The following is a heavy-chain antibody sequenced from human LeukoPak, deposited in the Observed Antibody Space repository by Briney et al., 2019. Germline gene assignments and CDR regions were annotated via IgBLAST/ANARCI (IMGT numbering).Heavy chain of an antibody. CDR2: IYTSGST. V-gene: IGHV4-61*02. D-gene: IGHD4/OR15-4a*01. CDR3: ASSGSLTTADY. CDR1: GGSISSGSYY. J-gene: IGHJ4*02. Sequence: PSQTLSLTCTVSGGSISSGSYYWSWIRQPAGKGLEWIGRIYTSGSTNYNPSLKSRVTISVDTSKNQFSLKLSSVTAADTAVYYCASSGSLTTADYWGQGTLVTVSS.